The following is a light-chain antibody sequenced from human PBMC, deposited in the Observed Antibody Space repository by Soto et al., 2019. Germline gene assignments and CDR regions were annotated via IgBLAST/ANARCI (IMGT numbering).Light chain of an antibody. J-gene: IGKJ1*01. CDR2: GVS. V-gene: IGKV3-15*01. CDR3: QQYDYWPRT. CDR1: QSISSS. Sequence: IVITQSPATLSVSPGERATLSCSSSQSISSSKLAWYQQNPGQAPRLLLFGVSNRATGIPARFSGSGSGTEFSLTISSLQSEDFAVYYCQQYDYWPRTFGQGTKVDI.